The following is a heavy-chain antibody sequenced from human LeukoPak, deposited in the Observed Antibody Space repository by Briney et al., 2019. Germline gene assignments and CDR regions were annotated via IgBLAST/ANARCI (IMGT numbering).Heavy chain of an antibody. CDR1: GGSISSGTYY. D-gene: IGHD6-13*01. CDR3: ARGSSAAGSGY. J-gene: IGHJ4*02. CDR2: IYTSGST. Sequence: SETLSLTCTVSGGSISSGTYYWSWIRQPAGKGLEWIGHIYTSGSTKYNPSLKSRVTISVDTSKNQFSLRLSSVTAADTAVYYCARGSSAAGSGYWGQGTLVTVSS. V-gene: IGHV4-61*09.